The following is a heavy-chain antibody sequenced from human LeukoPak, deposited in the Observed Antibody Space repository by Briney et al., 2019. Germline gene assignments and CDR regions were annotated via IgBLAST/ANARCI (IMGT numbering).Heavy chain of an antibody. Sequence: WETLSLTCTVSGGSISSSSYYWGWIRQPPGKGLEWIGSIYYSGSTYYNPSLKSRVTISVDTSKNQFSLKLSSVTAADTAVYCCGRAPIDCSGGSCLAYYFDYWGQGTLVTVSS. V-gene: IGHV4-39*01. J-gene: IGHJ4*02. CDR1: GGSISSSSYY. D-gene: IGHD2-15*01. CDR2: IYYSGST. CDR3: GRAPIDCSGGSCLAYYFDY.